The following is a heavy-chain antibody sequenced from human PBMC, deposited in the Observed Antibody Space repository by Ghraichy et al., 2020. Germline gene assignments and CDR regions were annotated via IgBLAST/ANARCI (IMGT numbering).Heavy chain of an antibody. J-gene: IGHJ5*02. CDR1: GGSISSGDYY. Sequence: SETLSLTCTVSGGSISSGDYYWSWIRQPPGKGLEWIGYIYYSGSTYYNPSLKSRVTISVDTSKNQFSLKLSSVTAADTAVYYCARDGEGIAAAGNSGRWFDPWGQGTLVTVSS. V-gene: IGHV4-30-4*01. CDR2: IYYSGST. CDR3: ARDGEGIAAAGNSGRWFDP. D-gene: IGHD6-13*01.